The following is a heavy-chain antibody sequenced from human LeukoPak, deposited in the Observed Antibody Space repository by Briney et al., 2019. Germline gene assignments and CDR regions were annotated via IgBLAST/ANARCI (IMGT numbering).Heavy chain of an antibody. Sequence: PGGSLRPSCAASGFTFSSYAMHWVRQAPGKGLQYVSAISSNGGSTYYVKSVKGRFTISRDNSKKTLYLQMGSLRAEDMAVYYCASSYDSSGYTPFDYWGQGTLVTVSS. J-gene: IGHJ4*02. D-gene: IGHD3-22*01. CDR1: GFTFSSYA. V-gene: IGHV3-64*01. CDR2: ISSNGGST. CDR3: ASSYDSSGYTPFDY.